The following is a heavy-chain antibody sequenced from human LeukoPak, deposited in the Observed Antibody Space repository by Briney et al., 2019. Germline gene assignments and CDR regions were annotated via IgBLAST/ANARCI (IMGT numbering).Heavy chain of an antibody. CDR1: GFTFSSYA. CDR3: AKDYSSSWYAGDNWFDP. D-gene: IGHD6-13*01. CDR2: ISYDGSNK. Sequence: GGSLRLSCAASGFTFSSYAMHWVRQAPGKGLEWVAVISYDGSNKYYADSVKGRFTISRDNSKNTLYLQMNSLRAEDTAVYYCAKDYSSSWYAGDNWFDPWGQGTLVTVSS. J-gene: IGHJ5*02. V-gene: IGHV3-30-3*01.